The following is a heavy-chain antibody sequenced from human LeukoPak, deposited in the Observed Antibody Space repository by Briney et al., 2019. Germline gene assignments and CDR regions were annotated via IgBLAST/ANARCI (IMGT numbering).Heavy chain of an antibody. CDR3: ARRGLVAGIYDLVYGFDL. V-gene: IGHV1-8*01. J-gene: IGHJ4*02. Sequence: ASVKVSCKASGYSFTSYDINWVRQATGQGPEWMGWMNPNSGNTGYAQKFQGRVTMTRNTSVSTAYMELSSMRSEDTAVYYCARRGLVAGIYDLVYGFDLWGQGTLVTVSS. D-gene: IGHD3-10*01. CDR1: GYSFTSYD. CDR2: MNPNSGNT.